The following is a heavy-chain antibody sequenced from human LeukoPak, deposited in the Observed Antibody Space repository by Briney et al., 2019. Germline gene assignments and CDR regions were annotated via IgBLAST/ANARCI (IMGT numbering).Heavy chain of an antibody. CDR3: ARVYCSSTSCYEFRNFDY. CDR2: INSDGSST. J-gene: IGHJ4*02. CDR1: GFTFSSYW. Sequence: GGSLRLSCAASGFTFSSYWMHWVRQAPGKGLVWVSRINSDGSSTTYADSVKGRFTISGDNAKNTLYLQMNSLRAEDTAVYYCARVYCSSTSCYEFRNFDYWGQGTLVTVSS. D-gene: IGHD2-2*01. V-gene: IGHV3-74*01.